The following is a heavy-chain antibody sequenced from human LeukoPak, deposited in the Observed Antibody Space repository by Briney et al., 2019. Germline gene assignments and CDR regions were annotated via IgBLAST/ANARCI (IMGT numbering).Heavy chain of an antibody. CDR3: ARGSADYSWYMDV. J-gene: IGHJ6*04. D-gene: IGHD5-12*01. Sequence: GGSLRLSFAASGFTFSDSYMSWIRQAPGKGLEWISYISSGFINIYYADSVKGRFTISRDNAKNSLYLQMNSLRAEDTAVYYCARGSADYSWYMDVWGKGTTVTVSS. CDR2: ISSGFINI. V-gene: IGHV3-11*01. CDR1: GFTFSDSY.